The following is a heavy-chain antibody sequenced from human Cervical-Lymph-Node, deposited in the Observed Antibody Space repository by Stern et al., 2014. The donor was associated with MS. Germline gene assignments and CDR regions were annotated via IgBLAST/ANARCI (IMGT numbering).Heavy chain of an antibody. CDR3: ARDAEVGSPHETFDI. V-gene: IGHV3-11*06. Sequence: VQLVESGGGLVKPGGSLRLSCAASRFTFSDYYMSWIRQAPGKGLEWVSYISSSSSYTNYADSVKGRFTISRDNAKNSLYLQMNSLRAEDTAVYYCARDAEVGSPHETFDIWGQGTMVTVSS. CDR2: ISSSSSYT. D-gene: IGHD1-26*01. CDR1: RFTFSDYY. J-gene: IGHJ3*02.